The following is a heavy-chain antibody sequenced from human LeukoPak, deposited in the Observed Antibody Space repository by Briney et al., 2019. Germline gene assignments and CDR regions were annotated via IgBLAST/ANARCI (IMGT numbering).Heavy chain of an antibody. V-gene: IGHV3-15*01. CDR3: TTGNCSGGSCHY. Sequence: GGSLRLSCAASGFTFSNAWMSWVRQAPGKGLEEVGRIKSKTDGGTTDYAAPVKGRFTISRDDSKNTLYLQMNSLKTEDTAVYYCTTGNCSGGSCHYWGQGTLVTVSS. CDR1: GFTFSNAW. J-gene: IGHJ4*02. CDR2: IKSKTDGGTT. D-gene: IGHD2-15*01.